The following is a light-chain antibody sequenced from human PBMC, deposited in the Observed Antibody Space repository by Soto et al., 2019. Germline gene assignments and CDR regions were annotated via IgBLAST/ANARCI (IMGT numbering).Light chain of an antibody. Sequence: QSVLTQPASVSGSPGQSITISCTGTSSDVGAYNYVSWYQQHPGKAPKLMIYDVTNRPSGVSNRFSGSKSGYTASLTISGLHAEYEADYYCSSFTTSSTYVFGTWTKLTVL. CDR1: SSDVGAYNY. V-gene: IGLV2-14*03. J-gene: IGLJ1*01. CDR2: DVT. CDR3: SSFTTSSTYV.